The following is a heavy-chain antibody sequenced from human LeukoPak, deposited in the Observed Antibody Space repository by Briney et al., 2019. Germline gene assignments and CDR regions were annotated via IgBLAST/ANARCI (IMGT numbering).Heavy chain of an antibody. CDR3: AKDKGTAMVYFDY. V-gene: IGHV3-30*18. Sequence: PGGALRLSCAASGFTFSSYGMHWVRQAPGKGLEWVAVISYDGSNKYYADSVKGRFTISRDNSKNTLYLQMNSLRAEDTAVYYRAKDKGTAMVYFDYWGQGTLVTVSS. J-gene: IGHJ4*02. CDR2: ISYDGSNK. CDR1: GFTFSSYG. D-gene: IGHD5-18*01.